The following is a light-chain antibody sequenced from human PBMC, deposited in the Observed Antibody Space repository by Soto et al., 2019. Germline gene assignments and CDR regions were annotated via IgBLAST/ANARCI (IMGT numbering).Light chain of an antibody. CDR3: QSTDRRLSGSV. V-gene: IGLV1-40*01. CDR2: GNS. J-gene: IGLJ2*01. Sequence: QSVLTQPPSVSGAPGQRVTISCTGSSSNIGAGYDVHWYQHLPGTAPKLLIYGNSNRPSGVPDRFSGSKSGTSASLAITGLQGDAGADYYCQSTDRRLSGSVFGGRTKLTVL. CDR1: SSNIGAGYD.